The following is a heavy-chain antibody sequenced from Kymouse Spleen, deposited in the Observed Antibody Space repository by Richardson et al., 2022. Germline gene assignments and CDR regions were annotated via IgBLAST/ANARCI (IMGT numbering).Heavy chain of an antibody. CDR1: GGSISSGGYY. CDR3: ARDRGYYGSGTPSLYYYYYYGMDV. J-gene: IGHJ6*02. Sequence: QVQLQESGPGLVKPSQTLSLTCTVSGGSISSGGYYWSWIRQHPGKGLEWIGYIYYSGSTYYNPSLKSRVTISVDTSKNQFSLKLSSVTAADTAVYYCARDRGYYGSGTPSLYYYYYYGMDVWGQGTTVTVSS. CDR2: IYYSGST. D-gene: IGHD3-10*01. V-gene: IGHV4-31*03.